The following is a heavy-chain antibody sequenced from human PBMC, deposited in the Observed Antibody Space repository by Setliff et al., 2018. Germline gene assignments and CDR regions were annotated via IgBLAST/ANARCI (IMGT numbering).Heavy chain of an antibody. CDR3: ARDPLPKHYDVVTGYYSAPNYYYMDV. CDR1: GYTFTDYY. Sequence: ASVKVSCKTSGYTFTDYYIHWVRQAPGEGLEWMGWLNPKNNDTSYAQKFLGRVTMTRDTSISATYMELITLRSDDTALYYCARDPLPKHYDVVTGYYSAPNYYYMDVWGKGTTVTVSS. V-gene: IGHV1-2*02. J-gene: IGHJ6*03. CDR2: LNPKNNDT. D-gene: IGHD3-9*01.